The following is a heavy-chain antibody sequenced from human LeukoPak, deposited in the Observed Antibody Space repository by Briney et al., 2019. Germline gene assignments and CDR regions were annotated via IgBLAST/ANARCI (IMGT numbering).Heavy chain of an antibody. CDR2: MNPNSGNT. CDR3: ARELIAGYFFDY. J-gene: IGHJ4*02. Sequence: ASVKVSCKASGYTFTSYDINWVRQATGQGLEWMGWMNPNSGNTGYAQKFQGRVTMTRNTSISTAYMELSSLRSEDTAVYYCARELIAGYFFDYWGQGTLVTVSS. CDR1: GYTFTSYD. D-gene: IGHD3-16*01. V-gene: IGHV1-8*01.